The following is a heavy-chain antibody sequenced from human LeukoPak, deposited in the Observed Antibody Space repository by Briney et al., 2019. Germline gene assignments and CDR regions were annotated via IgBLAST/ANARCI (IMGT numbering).Heavy chain of an antibody. D-gene: IGHD5/OR15-5a*01. CDR3: AKKGSLVSPGNYFDY. CDR2: LDESGSGT. CDR1: GFTFSSYA. J-gene: IGHJ4*02. Sequence: GGSLRLSCAASGFTFSSYAMSWVRQAPGEGLEWVSRLDESGSGTYYSDSVRGRFTISRDNSKNTLYLQMDSLRAEDTAVYYCAKKGSLVSPGNYFDYWGQGTLLTVSS. V-gene: IGHV3-23*05.